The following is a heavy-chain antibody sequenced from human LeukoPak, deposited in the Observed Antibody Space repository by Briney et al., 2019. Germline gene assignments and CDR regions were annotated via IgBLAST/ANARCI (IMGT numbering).Heavy chain of an antibody. CDR3: VRDGEYSTGWYQY. V-gene: IGHV3-21*01. CDR1: GSTFSSYS. Sequence: GGSLRLSCAASGSTFSSYSMNWVRQPPGKGLEWVSSISSTSTYISYADSVKGRFTISRDNAKNSLYLQMNSLRAEDTAVYYRVRDGEYSTGWYQYWVQGTLVTVSS. CDR2: ISSTSTYI. J-gene: IGHJ4*02. D-gene: IGHD6-19*01.